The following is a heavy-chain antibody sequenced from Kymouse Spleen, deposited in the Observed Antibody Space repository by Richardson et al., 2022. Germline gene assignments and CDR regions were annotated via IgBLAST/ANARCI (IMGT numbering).Heavy chain of an antibody. Sequence: QVQLQQWGAGLLKPSETLSLTCAVYGGSFSGYYWSWIRQPPGKGLEWIGEINHSGSTNYNPSLKSRVTISVDTSKNQFSLKLSSVTAADTAVYYCARGQQQPFDYWGQGTLVTVSS. J-gene: IGHJ4*02. D-gene: IGHD6-13*01. CDR1: GGSFSGYY. CDR3: ARGQQQPFDY. CDR2: INHSGST. V-gene: IGHV4-34*01.